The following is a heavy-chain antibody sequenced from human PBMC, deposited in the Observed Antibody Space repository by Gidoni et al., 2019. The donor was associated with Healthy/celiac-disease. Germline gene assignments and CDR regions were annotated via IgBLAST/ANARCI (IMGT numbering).Heavy chain of an antibody. D-gene: IGHD5-12*01. Sequence: QVQLVQSGAEVKKPGSSVKVSCKASGGTFSSYAISWVRQAPGQGLEWMGGIIPIFGTANYAQKFQGRVTITADESTSTAYMELSSLRSEDTAVYYCARDPSRRGYSGYDPFDYWGQGTLVTVSS. J-gene: IGHJ4*02. V-gene: IGHV1-69*01. CDR3: ARDPSRRGYSGYDPFDY. CDR1: GGTFSSYA. CDR2: IIPIFGTA.